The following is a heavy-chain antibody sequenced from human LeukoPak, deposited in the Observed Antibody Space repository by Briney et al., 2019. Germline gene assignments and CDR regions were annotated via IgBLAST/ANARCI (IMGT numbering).Heavy chain of an antibody. CDR3: AREIGRDGYNI. D-gene: IGHD5-24*01. V-gene: IGHV1-18*01. CDR1: GGTFSSYA. J-gene: IGHJ4*02. CDR2: ISAYNGNT. Sequence: ASVKVSCKASGGTFSSYAISWVRQAPGQGLEWMGWISAYNGNTNYAQKLQGRVTMTRDTSTSTVYMELSSLRSEDTAVYYCAREIGRDGYNIWGQGTLVTVSS.